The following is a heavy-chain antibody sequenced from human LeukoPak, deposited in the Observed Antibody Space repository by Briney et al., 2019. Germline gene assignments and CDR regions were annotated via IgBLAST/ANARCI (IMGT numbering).Heavy chain of an antibody. J-gene: IGHJ6*03. CDR3: ARDPHYYMDV. CDR2: IIPIFGTA. Sequence: GASVKVSCKASGDTFSSYAISWVRQAPGQGLEWMGRIIPIFGTANYAQKFQGRVTITTDESTSIAYMELSSLRSEDTAVYYCARDPHYYMDVWGKGTTVTVSS. CDR1: GDTFSSYA. V-gene: IGHV1-69*05.